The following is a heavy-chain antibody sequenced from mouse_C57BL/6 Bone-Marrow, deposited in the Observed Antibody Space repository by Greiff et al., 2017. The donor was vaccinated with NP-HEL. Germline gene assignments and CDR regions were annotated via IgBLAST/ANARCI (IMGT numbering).Heavy chain of an antibody. V-gene: IGHV5-6*02. CDR3: ERRHAYFDY. Sequence: VKLVESGGDLVKPGGSLKLSCAASGFTFSSYGMSWVRQTPDKRLEWVATISSGGSYTYYPDSVKGRFTIARDNAKNTLYLQMSSLKSEDTAMYYCERRHAYFDYWGQGTTLTVSS. J-gene: IGHJ2*01. CDR1: GFTFSSYG. CDR2: ISSGGSYT.